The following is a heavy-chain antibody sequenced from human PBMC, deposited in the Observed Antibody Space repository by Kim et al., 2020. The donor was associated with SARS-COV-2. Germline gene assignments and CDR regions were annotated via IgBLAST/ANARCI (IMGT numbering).Heavy chain of an antibody. Sequence: GGSLRLSCAASGFTFSSYAMSWVRQAPGKGLEWVSAISGSGGSTYYADSVKGRFTISRDNSKNTLYLQMNSLRAEDTAVYYCAKNPIGVVVADHYFDYWGQGTLVTVSS. D-gene: IGHD2-15*01. J-gene: IGHJ4*02. CDR2: ISGSGGST. CDR1: GFTFSSYA. V-gene: IGHV3-23*01. CDR3: AKNPIGVVVADHYFDY.